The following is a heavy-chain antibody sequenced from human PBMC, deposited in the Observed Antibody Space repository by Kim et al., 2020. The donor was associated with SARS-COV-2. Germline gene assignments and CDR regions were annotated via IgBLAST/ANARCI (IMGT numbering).Heavy chain of an antibody. CDR1: GFFFSDYY. CDR3: ARVGSTVAAGTIDY. J-gene: IGHJ4*02. Sequence: GGSLRLSCAASGFFFSDYYMSWIRQAPGKGLEWGSYISSSGFTTHYADSVKGRFTISRDNAKNSLYLQMNSLRAEDTALYYCARVGSTVAAGTIDYWGQGTLVTVSS. V-gene: IGHV3-11*01. D-gene: IGHD6-13*01. CDR2: ISSSGFTT.